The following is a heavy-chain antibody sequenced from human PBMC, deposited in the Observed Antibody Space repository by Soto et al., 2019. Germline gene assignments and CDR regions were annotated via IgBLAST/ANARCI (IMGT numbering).Heavy chain of an antibody. CDR1: GFTFSSYW. V-gene: IGHV3-7*01. J-gene: IGHJ4*02. D-gene: IGHD6-19*01. CDR2: IKQDGSEK. Sequence: EVQLVESGGGLVQPGGSLRLSCAASGFTFSSYWMSWVCQAPGKGLEWVANIKQDGSEKYYVDSVKGRFTISRDSAKNSLYLQMNSLRAEDTAVYYCASVGSSGCADHWGQGTLVTVSS. CDR3: ASVGSSGCADH.